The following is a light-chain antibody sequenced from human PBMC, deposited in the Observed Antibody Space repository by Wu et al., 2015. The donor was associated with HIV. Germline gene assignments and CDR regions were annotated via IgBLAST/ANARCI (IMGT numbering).Light chain of an antibody. Sequence: DIQMTQSPSSLSASIGDRVTITCRASQGISNYIVWWQQKPGKVPKLLIYAAYTLQSGVPSRFSGSGSGTDFTLTISSLQPEDVATYYCQKYDSVPWTFGQGTKVEI. CDR2: AAY. CDR3: QKYDSVPWT. V-gene: IGKV1-27*01. CDR1: QGISNY. J-gene: IGKJ1*01.